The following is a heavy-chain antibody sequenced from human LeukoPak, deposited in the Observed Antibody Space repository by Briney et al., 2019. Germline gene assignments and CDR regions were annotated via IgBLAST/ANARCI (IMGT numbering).Heavy chain of an antibody. CDR1: GGSISSYY. J-gene: IGHJ4*02. D-gene: IGHD3-9*01. CDR3: ARVKPFDILTGYYFGY. Sequence: SETLSLTCTVSGGSISSYYWSWIRQPPGKGLEWIGYIYYSGSTNYNPSLKSRVTISVDTSKNQFSLKLSSVTAADTAVYYCARVKPFDILTGYYFGYWGQGTLVTVSS. CDR2: IYYSGST. V-gene: IGHV4-59*01.